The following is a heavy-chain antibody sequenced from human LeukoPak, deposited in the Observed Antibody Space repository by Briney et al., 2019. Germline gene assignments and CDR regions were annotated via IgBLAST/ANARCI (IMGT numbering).Heavy chain of an antibody. CDR3: VRQWLAFDS. J-gene: IGHJ4*02. Sequence: QPGGSLRLSCAASGFTFSSYWMSWVRQAPGKGLEWVANIKQDGSEKHYVDSVKARFTISRDNAKNSLYLQMNSLRAEDTAVYFCVRQWLAFDSWGQGTLVTVSS. CDR2: IKQDGSEK. CDR1: GFTFSSYW. V-gene: IGHV3-7*01. D-gene: IGHD6-19*01.